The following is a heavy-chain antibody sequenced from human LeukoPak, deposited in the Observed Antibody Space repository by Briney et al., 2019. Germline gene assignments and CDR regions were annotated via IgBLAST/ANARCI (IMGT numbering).Heavy chain of an antibody. J-gene: IGHJ4*02. V-gene: IGHV5-51*01. Sequence: KPRESLKISCKGSGYSFSSYWIVWVRQMPGKGLEWMGIIYPGDSDTRYSLSFQGQVTISADKSISTAYLQWSSLKASDTAMYYCARLWVATLDSWGQGTLVTVSS. CDR1: GYSFSSYW. D-gene: IGHD5-12*01. CDR2: IYPGDSDT. CDR3: ARLWVATLDS.